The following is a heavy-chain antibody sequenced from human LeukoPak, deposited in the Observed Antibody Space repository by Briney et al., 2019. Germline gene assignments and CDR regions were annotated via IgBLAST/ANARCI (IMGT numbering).Heavy chain of an antibody. D-gene: IGHD3-3*02. J-gene: IGHJ4*02. CDR3: ARLSPGSLDMFDY. CDR1: GGSISSYY. Sequence: SETLSLTCTVSGGSISSYYWSWIRQPPGKGLEWIGYIYYSGSTNYNLSLKSRVTISVDTSKNQFSLKLSSVTAADTAVYYCARLSPGSLDMFDYWGQGTLVTVSS. CDR2: IYYSGST. V-gene: IGHV4-59*08.